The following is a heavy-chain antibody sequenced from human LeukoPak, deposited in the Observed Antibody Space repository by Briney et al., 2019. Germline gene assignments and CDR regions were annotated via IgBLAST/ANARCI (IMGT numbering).Heavy chain of an antibody. CDR2: ISGSGGST. Sequence: GGSLRLSCAASGFTFSSYAMSWVRQALGKGLEWVSAISGSGGSTYYADSVKGRFTISRDNSKNTLYLQMNSLRAEDTAVYYCAGLITGTSFFDYWGQGTLVTVSS. D-gene: IGHD1-7*01. CDR1: GFTFSSYA. CDR3: AGLITGTSFFDY. V-gene: IGHV3-23*01. J-gene: IGHJ4*02.